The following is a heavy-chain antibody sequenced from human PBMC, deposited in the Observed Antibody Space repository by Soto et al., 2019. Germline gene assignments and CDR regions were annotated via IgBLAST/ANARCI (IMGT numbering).Heavy chain of an antibody. D-gene: IGHD2-21*01. CDR1: GFTFRGYA. Sequence: EEQLLESGGGLAQPGGSLRLSCAASGFTFRGYAMSWVRQAPGKGPEWVSGISVSGDSTYHAKSVKGRFIISRDNSKNTLYLEINSLRAEDTAVYYCAKAYGASHSPFDCWGQGTLVAVSS. CDR2: ISVSGDST. CDR3: AKAYGASHSPFDC. J-gene: IGHJ4*02. V-gene: IGHV3-23*01.